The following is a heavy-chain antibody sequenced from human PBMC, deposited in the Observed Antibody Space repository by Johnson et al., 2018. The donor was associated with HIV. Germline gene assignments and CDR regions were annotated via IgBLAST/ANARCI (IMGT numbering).Heavy chain of an antibody. CDR2: IKQDGSEK. J-gene: IGHJ3*02. CDR3: AGQRGDDAFDI. V-gene: IGHV3-7*05. Sequence: VQLVESGGGLVQPGGSLRLSCAASGFTFSSYWMSWVRQAPGKGLEWVANIKQDGSEKYYVDSVKGRFTISRDNSKNTLYLQMNSPRAEDTAVYYCAGQRGDDAFDIWGQGTMVTVSS. D-gene: IGHD3-16*01. CDR1: GFTFSSYW.